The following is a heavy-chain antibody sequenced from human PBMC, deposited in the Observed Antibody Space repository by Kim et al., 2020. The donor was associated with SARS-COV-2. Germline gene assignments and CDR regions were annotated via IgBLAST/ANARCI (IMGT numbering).Heavy chain of an antibody. CDR1: GFTVSSNY. CDR3: ERWDQYYYQY. Sequence: GGSLRLSCAASGFTVSSNYMSWVRQSPGKGLEWVSFIYSAGTTKYADSARGRFAISRDTSKNTLFLQMNSLRAEDTAVYYCERWDQYYYQYWGQGTLVTVSS. CDR2: IYSAGTT. J-gene: IGHJ1*01. V-gene: IGHV3-53*01. D-gene: IGHD3-10*01.